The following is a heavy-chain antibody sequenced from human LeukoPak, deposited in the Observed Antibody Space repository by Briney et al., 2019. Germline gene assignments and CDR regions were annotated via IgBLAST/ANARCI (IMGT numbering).Heavy chain of an antibody. D-gene: IGHD3-10*01. CDR1: GYTLTELS. Sequence: ASVKVSCKVSGYTLTELSMHWVRQAPGKGLEWMGGFDPEDGETIYAQKFQGRVTMTEDTSTDTAYMELSSLRSEDTAVYYCARRGILFWFGELLYNDFDYWGQGTLVTVSS. V-gene: IGHV1-24*01. CDR3: ARRGILFWFGELLYNDFDY. J-gene: IGHJ4*02. CDR2: FDPEDGET.